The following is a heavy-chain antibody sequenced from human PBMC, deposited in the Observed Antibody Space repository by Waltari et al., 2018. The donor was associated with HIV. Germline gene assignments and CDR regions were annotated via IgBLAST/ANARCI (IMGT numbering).Heavy chain of an antibody. V-gene: IGHV1-24*01. J-gene: IGHJ6*02. Sequence: QVQLIQPGAEVKKPGASGKVCCMVFGYTLTDLSMPWVRQALGKGLEWMGGFDPEDDEPIYAQKFQGRVTMTEDTSTDSAYMELSSLTSEDTAVYYCATGGGTTSIQLYDLDVWGQGTTVTVSS. CDR1: GYTLTDLS. D-gene: IGHD1-26*01. CDR2: FDPEDDEP. CDR3: ATGGGTTSIQLYDLDV.